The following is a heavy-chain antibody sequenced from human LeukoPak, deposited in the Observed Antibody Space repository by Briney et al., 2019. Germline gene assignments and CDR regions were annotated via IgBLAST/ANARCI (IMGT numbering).Heavy chain of an antibody. CDR2: IRSKANSYAT. Sequence: PGGSLRLSCAASGFTFSGSAMHWVRQASGKGLVWVGRIRSKANSYATAYAASVKGRFTISRDDSKNTAYLQMNSLKTEDTAVYYCTRLPYSYGLFYGMDVWGQGTTVTVSS. J-gene: IGHJ6*02. D-gene: IGHD5-18*01. CDR3: TRLPYSYGLFYGMDV. CDR1: GFTFSGSA. V-gene: IGHV3-73*01.